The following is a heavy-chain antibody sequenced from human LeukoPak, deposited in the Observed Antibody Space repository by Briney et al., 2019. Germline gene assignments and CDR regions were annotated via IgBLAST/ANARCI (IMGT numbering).Heavy chain of an antibody. V-gene: IGHV3-74*01. CDR3: AREGPTVTTHMDV. Sequence: GGFLRLSCAASGFTFSSYWMQWVRQAPGKGLVWVSRINRDGSSTSYADSVQGRFTISRDNAKNTLYLQMNSLRAEDTAVYYCAREGPTVTTHMDVWGKGTTVTVSS. J-gene: IGHJ6*03. D-gene: IGHD4-17*01. CDR2: INRDGSST. CDR1: GFTFSSYW.